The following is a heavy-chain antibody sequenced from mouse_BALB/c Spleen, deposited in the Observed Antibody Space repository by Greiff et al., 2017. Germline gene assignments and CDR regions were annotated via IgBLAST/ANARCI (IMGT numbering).Heavy chain of an antibody. V-gene: IGHV1-47*01. CDR2: FHPYNDDT. J-gene: IGHJ4*01. CDR3: ARGVYYDYGDGDYYAMDY. CDR1: GYTFTTYP. D-gene: IGHD2-4*01. Sequence: LVESGAELVKPGASVKMSCKAFGYTFTTYPIEWMKQNHGKSLEWIGNFHPYNDDTTYNEKFKGKAKLTVEKSSSTVYLELSRLTSDDSAVYYCARGVYYDYGDGDYYAMDYWGQGTSVTVSS.